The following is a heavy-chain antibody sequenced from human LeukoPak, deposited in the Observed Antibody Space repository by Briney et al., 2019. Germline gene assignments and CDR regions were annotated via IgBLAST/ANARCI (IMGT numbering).Heavy chain of an antibody. CDR1: GYTFTSYY. V-gene: IGHV1-46*01. J-gene: IGHJ3*02. CDR3: ARDTHYYGSGSPAFDI. Sequence: ASVKVSCKASGYTFTSYYMHWVRQAPGQGLEWMGIINPSGGSTSYAQKFQGRVTMTRDMSTSTVYVELSSLRSEDTAVYYCARDTHYYGSGSPAFDIWGQGTMVTVSS. D-gene: IGHD3-10*01. CDR2: INPSGGST.